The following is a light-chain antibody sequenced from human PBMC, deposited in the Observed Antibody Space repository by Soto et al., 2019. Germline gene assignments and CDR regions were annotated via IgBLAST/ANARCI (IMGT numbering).Light chain of an antibody. CDR3: QQYYSYPWT. CDR1: QGISSY. J-gene: IGKJ1*01. V-gene: IGKV1-9*01. CDR2: AAS. Sequence: DIQLTQSPSFVSASVGDRVTITCRASQGISSYLAWYQQKPGKAPKLLIYAASTLQSGVPSRFSGSGSGTDFTLTISCLQSEDFATYYCQQYYSYPWTFGQGTKVDIK.